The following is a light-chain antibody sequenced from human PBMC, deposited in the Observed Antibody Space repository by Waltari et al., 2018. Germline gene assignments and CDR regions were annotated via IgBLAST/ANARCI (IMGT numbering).Light chain of an antibody. CDR3: SSFTRTNSWV. V-gene: IGLV2-14*03. J-gene: IGLJ3*02. CDR2: DVN. Sequence: HSALAQPASVSGSPGQSITISCTGTSRDVGGYNYVSWYQQHPGQDPKTLISDVNNRPSGVSNRFSGSKSGNTASLTISGLQAEDEADYYCSSFTRTNSWVFGGGTKLSAL. CDR1: SRDVGGYNY.